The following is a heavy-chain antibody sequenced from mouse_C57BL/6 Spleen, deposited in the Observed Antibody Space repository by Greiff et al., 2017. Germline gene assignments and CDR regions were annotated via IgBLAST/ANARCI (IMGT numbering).Heavy chain of an antibody. J-gene: IGHJ1*03. CDR2: ISYDGSN. CDR3: ARIYYDYDVWYFDV. Sequence: VQLKESGPGLVKPSQSLSLTCSVTGYSITSGYYWNWIRQFPGNKLEWMGYISYDGSNNYNPSLNNRISITRDTSKNQFFLKLNSVTTEDTATYYCARIYYDYDVWYFDVWGTGTTVTVSS. CDR1: GYSITSGYY. D-gene: IGHD2-4*01. V-gene: IGHV3-6*01.